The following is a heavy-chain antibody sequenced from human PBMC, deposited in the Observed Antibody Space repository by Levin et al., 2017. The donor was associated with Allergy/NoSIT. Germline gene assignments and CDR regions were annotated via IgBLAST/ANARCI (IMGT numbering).Heavy chain of an antibody. V-gene: IGHV3-30-3*01. J-gene: IGHJ4*02. CDR2: ISDDGSNK. CDR3: ARDQWLLVIIRYYFDY. D-gene: IGHD5-12*01. Sequence: GGSLRLSCAASGFTFSSYAMHWVRQAPGKGLEWVAVISDDGSNKYYADSVKGRFTISRDNSKNTMYLQMNSLRAEDTAVYYCARDQWLLVIIRYYFDYWGQGTLVSVSS. CDR1: GFTFSSYA.